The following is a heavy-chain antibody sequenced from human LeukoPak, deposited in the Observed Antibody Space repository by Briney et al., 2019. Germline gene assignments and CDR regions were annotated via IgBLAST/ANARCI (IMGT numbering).Heavy chain of an antibody. J-gene: IGHJ4*02. CDR1: GFAFPTYA. CDR3: AKATLSSSWSPFDY. V-gene: IGHV3-9*01. D-gene: IGHD6-13*01. CDR2: ISWNSGSI. Sequence: GGSLRLSCVASGFAFPTYAMMWVRQVPGKGLEWVSGISWNSGSIGYADSVKGRFTISRDNAKNSLYLQMNSLRAEDAALYCCAKATLSSSWSPFDYWGQGTLVTVSS.